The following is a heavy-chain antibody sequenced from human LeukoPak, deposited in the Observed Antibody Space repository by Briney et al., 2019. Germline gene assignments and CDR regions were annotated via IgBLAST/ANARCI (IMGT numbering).Heavy chain of an antibody. CDR3: VREPDGGRYYQYGMDV. Sequence: PGGSLRLSCAVSVFTFSSYLMHWVRQAPGKGLVWVSRINSDGSSTDYADSVKGRFTISRDNAKNTLYLQMNSLRADDTALYYCVREPDGGRYYQYGMDVWGQGTTVTVSS. CDR1: VFTFSSYL. D-gene: IGHD1-26*01. V-gene: IGHV3-74*01. CDR2: INSDGSST. J-gene: IGHJ6*02.